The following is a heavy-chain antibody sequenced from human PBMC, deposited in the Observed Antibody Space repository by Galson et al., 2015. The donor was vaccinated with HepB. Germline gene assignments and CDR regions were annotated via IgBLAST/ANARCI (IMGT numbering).Heavy chain of an antibody. J-gene: IGHJ5*02. CDR2: IYYSGST. V-gene: IGHV4-59*12. CDR3: ARGPIRVVRGVIPNWFDP. Sequence: SLTCTVSGGSISSYYWSWIRQPPGTGLEWIGYIYYSGSTNYNPSLKSRVTISVDTSKNQFSLKLSSVTAADTAVYYCARGPIRVVRGVIPNWFDPWGQGTLVTVSS. CDR1: GGSISSYY. D-gene: IGHD3-10*01.